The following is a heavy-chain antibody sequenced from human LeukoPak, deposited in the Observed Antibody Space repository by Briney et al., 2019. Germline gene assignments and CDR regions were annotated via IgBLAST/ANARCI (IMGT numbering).Heavy chain of an antibody. D-gene: IGHD4-17*01. CDR3: AKDKVLAYGDYVNGGAFDT. J-gene: IGHJ3*02. Sequence: GGSLRLSCAASGFTFSSYAMSWVRQAPGKGLEWVSAIIGSGGSTYYADSVKGRFTISRDNSKNTLYLQMNSLRAEDTAVYYCAKDKVLAYGDYVNGGAFDTWGQGTMVTVSS. CDR2: IIGSGGST. CDR1: GFTFSSYA. V-gene: IGHV3-23*01.